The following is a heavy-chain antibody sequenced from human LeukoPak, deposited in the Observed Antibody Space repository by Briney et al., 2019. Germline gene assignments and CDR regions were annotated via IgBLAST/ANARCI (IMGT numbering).Heavy chain of an antibody. D-gene: IGHD3-16*01. CDR1: GFTFSSYS. V-gene: IGHV3-21*01. CDR2: ISSSSTYI. Sequence: GGSLRLSCAASGFTFSSYSMNWVRQAPGRGLEWVSSISSSSTYIYYADSVKGRFTISRDNAKNSVYLQMNSLRVEDTAVYYCARDILGAGEGSAFDIWGQGTMVTVSS. J-gene: IGHJ3*02. CDR3: ARDILGAGEGSAFDI.